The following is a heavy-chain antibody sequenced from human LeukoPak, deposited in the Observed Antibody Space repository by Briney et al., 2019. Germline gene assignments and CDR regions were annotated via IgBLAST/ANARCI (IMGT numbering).Heavy chain of an antibody. D-gene: IGHD6-13*01. Sequence: GGSLRLSCEASGLTIGDYTMHWVRQFPGKGLEWVSLISRNGVATKYADSVRGRFIVSRDNSKNSLYLQMNSLRAEDTAVYYCARDRIRYSSSWYDYWGQGTLVTVSS. CDR2: ISRNGVAT. CDR1: GLTIGDYT. V-gene: IGHV3-43*01. CDR3: ARDRIRYSSSWYDY. J-gene: IGHJ4*02.